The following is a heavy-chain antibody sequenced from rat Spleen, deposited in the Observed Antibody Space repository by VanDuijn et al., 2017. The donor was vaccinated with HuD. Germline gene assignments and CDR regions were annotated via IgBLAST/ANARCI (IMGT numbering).Heavy chain of an antibody. Sequence: EVQLVESGGGLVQPGRSLKLSCAASGFTFSDFYLAWVRQAPTKGLEWVASINYDGGGTYYRDSVKGRFTISRDNAKSSLYLQMDSLRSEDTATYYCATAGTRISRFAYWGQGTLVTVSS. V-gene: IGHV5-20*01. CDR3: ATAGTRISRFAY. D-gene: IGHD1-4*01. J-gene: IGHJ3*01. CDR1: GFTFSDFY. CDR2: INYDGGGT.